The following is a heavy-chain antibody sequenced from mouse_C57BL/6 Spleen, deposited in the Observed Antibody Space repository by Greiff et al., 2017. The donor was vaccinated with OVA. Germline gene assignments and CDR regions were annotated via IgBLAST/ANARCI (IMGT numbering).Heavy chain of an antibody. CDR2: ISYDGSN. CDR3: ARAGYSNFSWFAY. D-gene: IGHD2-5*01. CDR1: GYSITSGYY. J-gene: IGHJ3*01. Sequence: EVQVVESGPGLVKPSQSLSLTCSVTGYSITSGYYWNWIRQFPGNKLEWMGYISYDGSNNYNPSLKNRISITRDTSKNQFFLKLNSVTTEDTATYYCARAGYSNFSWFAYWGQGTLVTVSA. V-gene: IGHV3-6*01.